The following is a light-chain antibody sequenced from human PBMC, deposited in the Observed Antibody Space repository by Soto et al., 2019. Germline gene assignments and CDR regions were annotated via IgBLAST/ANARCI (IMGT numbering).Light chain of an antibody. CDR2: DNN. J-gene: IGLJ2*01. V-gene: IGLV1-51*01. CDR1: TSNIGDNY. Sequence: QLVLTQPPSVSAAPRQKVTISCSGGTSNIGDNYVCWYQQVPGTAPKLLIYDNNERPPAIPGRFSGSKSGTSATLGITGLQPGDEADYYCAAWDSSLGVVVFGGGTKLTVL. CDR3: AAWDSSLGVVV.